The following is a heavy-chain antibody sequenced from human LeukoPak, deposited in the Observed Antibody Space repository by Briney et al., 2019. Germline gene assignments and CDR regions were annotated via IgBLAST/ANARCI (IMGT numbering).Heavy chain of an antibody. J-gene: IGHJ5*02. CDR1: GGSFSSGSYY. Sequence: SETLSLTCTVSGGSFSSGSYYWSWIGQPAGKELEWIGRIYTSGSTNYNPSLKSRVTISVDTSKNQFSLKLSSVTAADTAVYYCARARGDGPYNWFDPWGQGTLVTVSS. CDR3: ARARGDGPYNWFDP. V-gene: IGHV4-61*02. D-gene: IGHD3-16*01. CDR2: IYTSGST.